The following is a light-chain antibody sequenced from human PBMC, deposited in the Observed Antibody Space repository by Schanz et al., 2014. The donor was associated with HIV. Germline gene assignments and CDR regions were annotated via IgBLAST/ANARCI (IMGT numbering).Light chain of an antibody. CDR3: ASYGGSNNLL. J-gene: IGLJ2*01. CDR1: SSDIG. Sequence: QSALTQPPSASGSPGQSVAISCTGASSDIGVSWYQQYPGNAPKRMIFAVNRRTSGVPDRFSGAKSGNTAFLLVSGLQDEDEADYYCASYGGSNNLLFGGGTKVTVL. V-gene: IGLV2-8*01. CDR2: AVN.